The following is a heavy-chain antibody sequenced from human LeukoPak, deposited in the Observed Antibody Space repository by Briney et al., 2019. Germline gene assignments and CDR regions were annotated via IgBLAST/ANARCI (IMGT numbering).Heavy chain of an antibody. CDR3: ARGLGYSTSITRLLPFDY. Sequence: PGGSLRLSCAASGFTVGTYYMTWVRQAPGKGLECVSVIYSSGSTYYADSVKGRFTVSRDNSKNTLYLQMNSLRAEDTAMYYCARGLGYSTSITRLLPFDYWGQGTLVTVSS. CDR1: GFTVGTYY. CDR2: IYSSGST. D-gene: IGHD2-8*01. V-gene: IGHV3-53*01. J-gene: IGHJ4*02.